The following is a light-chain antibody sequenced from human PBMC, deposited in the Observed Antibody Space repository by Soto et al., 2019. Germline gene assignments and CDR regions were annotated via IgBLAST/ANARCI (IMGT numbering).Light chain of an antibody. CDR3: QTWGTGIVV. V-gene: IGLV4-69*01. Sequence: QSVLTQSPSASASLGASVKLTCTLSSGHSSYAIAWHQQQPGKGPRYLMRLNRDGSHSKGDGIPDRFSGSSSGAERYLTISSLQSEDEADYYCQTWGTGIVVFGGGTKVTVL. CDR2: LNRDGSH. CDR1: SGHSSYA. J-gene: IGLJ2*01.